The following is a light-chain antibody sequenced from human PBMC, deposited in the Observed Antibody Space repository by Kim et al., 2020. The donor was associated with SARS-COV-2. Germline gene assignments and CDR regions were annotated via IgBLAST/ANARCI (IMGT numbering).Light chain of an antibody. CDR3: NSYTTSTTWV. Sequence: GQSITISCTGTSRQVSTYNYVSWYQQYPDQAPKLMIYDVSKRPSGVSDRFSGSKSGNTASLTISGLQAEDEADYYCNSYTTSTTWVFGGGTQLTVL. J-gene: IGLJ3*02. CDR2: DVS. CDR1: SRQVSTYNY. V-gene: IGLV2-14*04.